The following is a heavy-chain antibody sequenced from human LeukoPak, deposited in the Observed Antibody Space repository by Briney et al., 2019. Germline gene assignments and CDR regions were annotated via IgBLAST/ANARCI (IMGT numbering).Heavy chain of an antibody. D-gene: IGHD2-15*01. Sequence: GESLKISCKGSGYSFTTYWIGWLRQMPGKGLECMGIIYPGDSDTRYSQSFQGQVTISADKSLSTAYLQWGSLKASDTAMYYCARGRGYCSGGSCYRYYFDDWGQGTLVTVSS. J-gene: IGHJ4*02. CDR1: GYSFTTYW. CDR3: ARGRGYCSGGSCYRYYFDD. CDR2: IYPGDSDT. V-gene: IGHV5-51*01.